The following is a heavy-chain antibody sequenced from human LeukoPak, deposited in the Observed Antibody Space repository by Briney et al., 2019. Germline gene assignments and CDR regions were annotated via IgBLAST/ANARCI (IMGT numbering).Heavy chain of an antibody. V-gene: IGHV4-61*01. J-gene: IGHJ4*02. CDR2: IYYSGST. CDR1: GYSISSSYY. CDR3: ARAVKQWLVYYFDY. Sequence: SETLSLTCTVSGYSISSSYYWSWIRQPPGKGLEWIGYIYYSGSTNYNPSLKSRVTISVDTSKNQFSLKLSSVTAADTAVYYCARAVKQWLVYYFDYWGQGTLVTVSS. D-gene: IGHD6-19*01.